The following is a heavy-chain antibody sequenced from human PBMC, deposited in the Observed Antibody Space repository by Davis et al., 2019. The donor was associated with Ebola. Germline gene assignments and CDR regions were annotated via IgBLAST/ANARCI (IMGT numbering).Heavy chain of an antibody. Sequence: SETLSLTCAVSGGSISSSNWWSWVRQPPGKGLEWIGEIYHSGSTNYNPSLKSRVTISVDTSKNQFSLKLSSVTAADTAVYYCARQTIFGVVTYYYYGMDVWGQGTTVTVSS. CDR3: ARQTIFGVVTYYYYGMDV. V-gene: IGHV4-4*02. J-gene: IGHJ6*02. CDR1: GGSISSSNW. CDR2: IYHSGST. D-gene: IGHD3-3*01.